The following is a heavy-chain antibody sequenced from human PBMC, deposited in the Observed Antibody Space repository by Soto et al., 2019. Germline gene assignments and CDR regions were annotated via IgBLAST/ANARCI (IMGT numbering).Heavy chain of an antibody. J-gene: IGHJ4*02. CDR2: IDPSDSQT. CDR1: GYSFAGYW. D-gene: IGHD3-22*01. CDR3: ARQIYDSDTGPNFQYYFDS. Sequence: PGESLKISCKGSGYSFAGYWITWVRQKPGKGLEWMGRIDPSDSQTYYSPSFRGHVTISVTKSITTVFLQWSSLRASDTAMYYCARQIYDSDTGPNFQYYFDSWGQVPQVPVSS. V-gene: IGHV5-10-1*01.